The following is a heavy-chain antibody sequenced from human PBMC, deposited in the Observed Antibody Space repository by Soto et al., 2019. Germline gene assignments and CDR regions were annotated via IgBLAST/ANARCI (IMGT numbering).Heavy chain of an antibody. CDR3: ARALRPDKVVAAGRGIYYFDY. V-gene: IGHV4-34*01. D-gene: IGHD2-15*01. Sequence: PSETLYLTCAVYGGSFSGYYWSWIRQPPGKGLEWIWEINHSGSTNYNPSLKSRVTISVDTSKNQFSLKLSSVTAADTAVYYCARALRPDKVVAAGRGIYYFDYWGRGTLDTVSS. CDR2: INHSGST. CDR1: GGSFSGYY. J-gene: IGHJ4*02.